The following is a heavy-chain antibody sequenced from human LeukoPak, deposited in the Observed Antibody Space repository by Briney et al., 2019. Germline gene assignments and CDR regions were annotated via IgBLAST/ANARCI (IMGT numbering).Heavy chain of an antibody. D-gene: IGHD6-13*01. CDR3: ARHNLRIAAAGTDY. J-gene: IGHJ4*02. Sequence: SETLSLTCAVSGYSISSGYYWGWIRQPPGKGLEWIGSIYHSGSTYYNPSLKSRVTISVNTSKNQFSLKLSSVTAADTAVYYCARHNLRIAAAGTDYWGQGTLATVSS. CDR1: GYSISSGYY. V-gene: IGHV4-38-2*01. CDR2: IYHSGST.